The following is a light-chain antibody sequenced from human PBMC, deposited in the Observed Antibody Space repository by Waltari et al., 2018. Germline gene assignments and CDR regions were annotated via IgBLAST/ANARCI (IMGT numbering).Light chain of an antibody. CDR3: SSYTSSSTYV. V-gene: IGLV2-14*01. J-gene: IGLJ1*01. Sequence: QSALTQPASVSGSPGQSITISCTGTSSDVGSYNYVSWYQQHPGKAPKLMIYDVSKRPSGVSNRFSGSKSGNTASLTICGLQAEDEADYYCSSYTSSSTYVFGTGTKVTVL. CDR1: SSDVGSYNY. CDR2: DVS.